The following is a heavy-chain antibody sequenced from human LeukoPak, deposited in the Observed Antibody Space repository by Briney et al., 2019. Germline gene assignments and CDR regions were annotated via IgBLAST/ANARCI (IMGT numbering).Heavy chain of an antibody. CDR3: ARATLSDYYFNY. V-gene: IGHV1-46*01. J-gene: IGHJ4*02. CDR2: INPSGGST. CDR1: GYTFTSYY. Sequence: ASVTVSCKASGYTFTSYYMHWVRQAPGQGLEWMGIINPSGGSTSYAQKFQGRVTMTRDTSTNTVYMELSSLRSEDTAVYFCARATLSDYYFNYWGQGTLVTVSS.